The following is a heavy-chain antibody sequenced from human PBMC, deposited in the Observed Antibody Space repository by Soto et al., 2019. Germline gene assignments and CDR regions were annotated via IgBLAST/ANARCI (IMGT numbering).Heavy chain of an antibody. Sequence: SETLSLTCTVSGGSISSGDCYWSWIRQPPGKGLEWIGFMYYSGSTNYNPSLKSRVTISVDTSKNQFSLKLSSVTAADTAVYYCARDPGSGSYYGWFDPWGQGTLVTVSS. J-gene: IGHJ5*02. V-gene: IGHV4-61*08. D-gene: IGHD3-10*01. CDR3: ARDPGSGSYYGWFDP. CDR1: GGSISSGDCY. CDR2: MYYSGST.